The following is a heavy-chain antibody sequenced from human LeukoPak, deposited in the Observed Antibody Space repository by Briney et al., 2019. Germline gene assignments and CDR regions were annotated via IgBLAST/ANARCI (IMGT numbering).Heavy chain of an antibody. Sequence: SETLSLTCTVSGGSISSYYWSWIRQPPGKGLEGIGYIYYSGSTNYNPSLKSRVTISVDASKNQFSLKLSSVTAADTAVYYCASSTYRSSTSCYKPFDYWGQGTLVTVSS. V-gene: IGHV4-59*01. D-gene: IGHD2-2*02. CDR3: ASSTYRSSTSCYKPFDY. CDR1: GGSISSYY. J-gene: IGHJ4*02. CDR2: IYYSGST.